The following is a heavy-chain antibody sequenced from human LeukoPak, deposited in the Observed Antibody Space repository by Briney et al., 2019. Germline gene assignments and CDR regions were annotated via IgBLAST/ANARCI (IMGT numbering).Heavy chain of an antibody. D-gene: IGHD3-10*01. J-gene: IGHJ6*02. CDR1: GCSISSYY. Sequence: SETLSLTCTVSGCSISSYYWSWIRQPPGKGLEWIGYIYYSGSTNYNPSLKSRVTISVDTSKNQFSLKLSSVTAADTAVYYCARASNYYGSGSYRLYYYYGMDVWGQGTTVTVSS. V-gene: IGHV4-59*01. CDR2: IYYSGST. CDR3: ARASNYYGSGSYRLYYYYGMDV.